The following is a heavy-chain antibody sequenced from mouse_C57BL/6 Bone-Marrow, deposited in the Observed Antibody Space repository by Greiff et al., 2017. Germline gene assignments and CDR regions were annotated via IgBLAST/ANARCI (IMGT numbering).Heavy chain of an antibody. D-gene: IGHD1-1*01. V-gene: IGHV3-6*01. CDR3: ARGGSSPH. Sequence: EVKLMESGPGLVKPSQSLSLTCSVTCYSITSGYYWNWIRQFPGNKLEWMGYISYDGSNNYNPSLKNRISITRDTSTNQCFLKLNSVTTEDTATYYCARGGSSPHWGQGTLVTVSA. J-gene: IGHJ3*01. CDR1: CYSITSGYY. CDR2: ISYDGSN.